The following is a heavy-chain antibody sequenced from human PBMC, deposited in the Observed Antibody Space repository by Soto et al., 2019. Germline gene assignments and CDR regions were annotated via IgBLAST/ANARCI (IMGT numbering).Heavy chain of an antibody. J-gene: IGHJ6*02. Sequence: QVQLVESGGGVVQPGRSLRLSCAASGFTFSSYGMHWVRQAPGKGLEWVAVIWYDGSNKYYADSVKGRFTISRDNSKNTLYLQMNSLRAEDTAVYYCARDPLAAQRLDHYYYGMDVWGQGTTVTVSS. CDR2: IWYDGSNK. CDR3: ARDPLAAQRLDHYYYGMDV. V-gene: IGHV3-33*01. CDR1: GFTFSSYG. D-gene: IGHD6-19*01.